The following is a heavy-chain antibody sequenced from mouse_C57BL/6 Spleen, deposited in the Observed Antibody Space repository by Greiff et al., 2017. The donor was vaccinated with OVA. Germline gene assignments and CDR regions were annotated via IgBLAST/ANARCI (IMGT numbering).Heavy chain of an antibody. CDR3: ARGYYDYLFDV. CDR1: GYSITSGYD. Sequence: EVKLQQSGPGMVKPSQSLSLTCTVTGYSITSGYDWHWIRHFPGNKLEWMGYISYSGSTNYNPSLKSRISITHDTSKNHFFLKLNSVTTEDTATYYCARGYYDYLFDVWGTGTTVTVSS. CDR2: ISYSGST. J-gene: IGHJ1*03. D-gene: IGHD2-4*01. V-gene: IGHV3-1*01.